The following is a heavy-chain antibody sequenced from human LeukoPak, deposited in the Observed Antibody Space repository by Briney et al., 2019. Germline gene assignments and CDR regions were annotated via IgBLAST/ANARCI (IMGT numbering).Heavy chain of an antibody. CDR2: INPDGSGK. CDR1: GFTFSSYW. Sequence: GGSLRLSCAASGFTFSSYWMSWVRQAPGKGLEWVANINPDGSGKNYVDSVKGRFAISRDNAKNSLYLEMNSLRAEDTAVYYCARDHTPGLYYFDYWGQGTLVTVSS. V-gene: IGHV3-7*01. J-gene: IGHJ4*02. CDR3: ARDHTPGLYYFDY. D-gene: IGHD3-22*01.